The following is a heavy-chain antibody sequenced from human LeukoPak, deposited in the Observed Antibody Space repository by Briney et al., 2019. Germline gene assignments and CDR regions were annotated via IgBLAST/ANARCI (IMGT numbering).Heavy chain of an antibody. D-gene: IGHD4/OR15-4a*01. V-gene: IGHV3-23*01. CDR3: ASSPRADLALIILDY. CDR1: GFTFRSYA. CDR2: ISASGDST. J-gene: IGHJ4*02. Sequence: GGSLRLSCAASGFTFRSYAMTWVRQAPGKGLQWVSGISASGDSTNYADSVKGRFTISRDNSKNTLYLQLNRLRAEDTAVYYCASSPRADLALIILDYWGQGTQVTVSS.